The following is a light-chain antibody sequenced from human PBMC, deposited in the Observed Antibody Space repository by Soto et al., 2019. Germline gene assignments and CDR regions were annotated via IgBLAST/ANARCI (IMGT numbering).Light chain of an antibody. CDR2: DVG. J-gene: IGLJ2*01. CDR1: SSDVGAYNY. Sequence: QSVLTQPASVSGSPGQSITISCTGTSSDVGAYNYVSWYQHHPGKAPKLIIYDVGNWPSGVPNRFSGSKSGNTASLTISGLQAEDEADYYCGSYATSTSVVFGGGTKLTVL. V-gene: IGLV2-14*03. CDR3: GSYATSTSVV.